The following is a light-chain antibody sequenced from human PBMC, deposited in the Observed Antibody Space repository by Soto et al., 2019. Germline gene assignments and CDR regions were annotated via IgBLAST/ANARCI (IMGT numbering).Light chain of an antibody. V-gene: IGKV1-39*01. CDR2: AAS. CDR1: QSISTY. CDR3: QQTYSAPPFT. J-gene: IGKJ3*01. Sequence: DIQMTQSPSSLSASVGDRITITCRASQSISTYLNWYQQKPGKAPKLLIYAASSLQNGVPSRFSGSRSGTDFTLTITSLQPEDFATFYCQQTYSAPPFTFGPGTKVDIQ.